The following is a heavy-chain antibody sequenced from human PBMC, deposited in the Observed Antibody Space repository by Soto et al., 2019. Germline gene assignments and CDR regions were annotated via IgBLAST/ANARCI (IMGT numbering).Heavy chain of an antibody. J-gene: IGHJ4*02. V-gene: IGHV3-23*01. CDR2: ISGSGGST. D-gene: IGHD2-2*01. CDR3: AKGRGSPSYIFDY. CDR1: GFTFSSYA. Sequence: GGSLRLSCAASGFTFSSYAISWVRQAPGKGLEWVSAISGSGGSTYYADSVKGRFTISRDNSKNTLYLQMNSLRVEDTAVYYCAKGRGSPSYIFDYWGQGTLVTVSS.